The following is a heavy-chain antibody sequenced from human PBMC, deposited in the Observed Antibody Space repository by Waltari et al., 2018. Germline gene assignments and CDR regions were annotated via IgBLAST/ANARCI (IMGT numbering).Heavy chain of an antibody. D-gene: IGHD3-3*01. CDR3: ASPSVLRFLEWYPADAFDI. Sequence: EVQLVQSGAEVKKPGESLKISCKGSGYSLTSYWIGGVRQMPVQGLEWMGIIYPGDSDTRYSPSFPGQVTISADKSISTAYLQWSSLKASDTAMYYCASPSVLRFLEWYPADAFDIWGQGTMVTVSS. J-gene: IGHJ3*02. CDR1: GYSLTSYW. V-gene: IGHV5-51*03. CDR2: IYPGDSDT.